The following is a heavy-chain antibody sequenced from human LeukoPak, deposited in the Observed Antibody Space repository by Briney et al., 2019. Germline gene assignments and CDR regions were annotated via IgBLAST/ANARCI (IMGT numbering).Heavy chain of an antibody. Sequence: PSETLSLTCAVYGGSFSGYYWSWIRQPPGKGLEWIGEINHSGSTNYNPSLKSRVTISVDTSKNQFSLKLSSVTAADTAVYYCARVSGEQLFDYWGQGTLVTVSS. D-gene: IGHD3-16*01. CDR1: GGSFSGYY. CDR2: INHSGST. V-gene: IGHV4-34*01. CDR3: ARVSGEQLFDY. J-gene: IGHJ4*02.